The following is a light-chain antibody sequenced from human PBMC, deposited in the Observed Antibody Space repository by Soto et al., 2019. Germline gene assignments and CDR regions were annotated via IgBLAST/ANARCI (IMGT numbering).Light chain of an antibody. J-gene: IGKJ1*01. CDR3: QKSHSTPRT. Sequence: DIQMTQSPSSLSASVGDRVTITCRASQTITKYLNWYQQKPGKAPNLLIYAAFRLQSGVPSRFSGCGSGTEFTLTNSSLQPEDFATYYCQKSHSTPRTFGQGTKVEMK. V-gene: IGKV1-39*01. CDR2: AAF. CDR1: QTITKY.